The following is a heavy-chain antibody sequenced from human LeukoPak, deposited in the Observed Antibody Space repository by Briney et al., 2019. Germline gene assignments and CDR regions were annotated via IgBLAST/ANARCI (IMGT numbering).Heavy chain of an antibody. Sequence: GGSLRLSRAASGFSLSSYTMNWVRQAPGKGLEYVSAISSHGGSTYYADSVKGRFIISRDNSKNTLYLQMSSLRAEDTAVYYCAIAASGTLADYWGQGTLVTVSS. CDR2: ISSHGGST. J-gene: IGHJ4*02. CDR1: GFSLSSYT. V-gene: IGHV3-64D*09. D-gene: IGHD6-13*01. CDR3: AIAASGTLADY.